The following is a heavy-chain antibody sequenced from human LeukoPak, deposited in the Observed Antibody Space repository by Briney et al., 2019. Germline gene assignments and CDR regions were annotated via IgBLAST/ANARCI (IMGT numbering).Heavy chain of an antibody. J-gene: IGHJ4*02. V-gene: IGHV3-48*01. D-gene: IGHD3-10*01. Sequence: PGGSLRLSCAASGFTFSSYSMNWVRQAPGKGLEWVSYISSSSSTIYYADSVKGRFNISRDNAKNSLYLQMNSLRAEDTAVYYCAREGRWFEFDYWGQGTLVTVSS. CDR2: ISSSSSTI. CDR3: AREGRWFEFDY. CDR1: GFTFSSYS.